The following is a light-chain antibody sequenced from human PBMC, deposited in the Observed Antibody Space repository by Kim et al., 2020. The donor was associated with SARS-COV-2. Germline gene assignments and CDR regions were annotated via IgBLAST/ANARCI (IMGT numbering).Light chain of an antibody. CDR3: QHPGT. CDR2: DAS. CDR1: RSLNTW. J-gene: IGKJ1*01. V-gene: IGKV1-5*01. Sequence: STLSASVGDRVTITCRASRSLNTWLAWYQQKPGKAPKLLIYDASTVESGVPSRFSGSGFGTEFTLTISSLQPDDFATYYCQHPGTFGQGTKVDIK.